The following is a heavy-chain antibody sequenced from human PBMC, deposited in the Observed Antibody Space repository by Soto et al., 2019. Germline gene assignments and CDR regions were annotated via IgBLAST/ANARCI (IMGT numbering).Heavy chain of an antibody. V-gene: IGHV1-18*01. CDR3: ARDSPCTNGVCYTRYYYYGMDV. CDR2: ISAYNGNT. D-gene: IGHD2-8*01. J-gene: IGHJ6*02. Sequence: ASVKVSCKASGYTFTSYGISWVRQAPGQGLEWMGWISAYNGNTNYAQKLQGRVTMTTDTSTSTAYMELRSLRSDDTAVYYCARDSPCTNGVCYTRYYYYGMDVWGQGTTVTISS. CDR1: GYTFTSYG.